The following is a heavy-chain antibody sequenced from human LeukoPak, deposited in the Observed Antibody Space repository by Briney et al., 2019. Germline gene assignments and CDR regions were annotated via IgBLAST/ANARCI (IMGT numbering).Heavy chain of an antibody. CDR2: INWNEDK. D-gene: IGHD2-2*01. Sequence: SGPTLVKPTQTLTLTCTFSGFSLPTRGGGVGWIRQPPGKALEWLTVINWNEDKRYSTSRKSRLTITKHTSKNQVVLTMTNMDPVDTATYYCAHSRRPVAIRWFDPWGQGTLVTVSS. V-gene: IGHV2-5*01. J-gene: IGHJ5*02. CDR3: AHSRRPVAIRWFDP. CDR1: GFSLPTRGGG.